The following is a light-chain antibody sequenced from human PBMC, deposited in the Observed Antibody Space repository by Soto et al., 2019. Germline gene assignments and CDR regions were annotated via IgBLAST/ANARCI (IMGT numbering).Light chain of an antibody. CDR3: QQYDSSRT. CDR2: DVS. CDR1: QGISSW. J-gene: IGKJ1*01. V-gene: IGKV1-5*01. Sequence: IRMTQSPSSLSASTGDRVTITCRASQGISSWLAWYQQKPGRAPRLLIYDVSNLESGVPSRFSGSGSGTEFTLTITSLQPEDFAIYYCQQYDSSRTFGQGTKV.